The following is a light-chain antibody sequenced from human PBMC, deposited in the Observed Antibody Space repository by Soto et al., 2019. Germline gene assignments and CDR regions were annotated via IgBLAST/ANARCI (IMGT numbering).Light chain of an antibody. CDR1: SSNIGAGYE. V-gene: IGLV1-40*01. J-gene: IGLJ1*01. CDR2: ENN. Sequence: QSVLTQPPSVSEAPGQRVTISCTGSSSNIGAGYEAHWYQQVPGTAPKLLIYENNTRPSGVPDRFAGSMSGTSASLAITGLQAEDEDEYYSQSYASSLSGYVFGTGTKVTVL. CDR3: QSYASSLSGYV.